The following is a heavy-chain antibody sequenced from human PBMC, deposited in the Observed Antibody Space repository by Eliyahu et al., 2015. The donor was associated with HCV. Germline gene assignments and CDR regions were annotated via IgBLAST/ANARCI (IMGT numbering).Heavy chain of an antibody. V-gene: IGHV3-15*01. CDR1: GFXXXNAW. CDR2: IKSKTDGGTT. Sequence: EVQLVXSGGGLVKPGGSXRXSCAXSGFXXXNAWMSXVXQAPGKGLGWVGRIKSKTDGGTTDYAAPVKGRFTISRDDSKNTLYLQMNSLKTEDTAVYYCTTDPRVTWLLLDYWGQGTLVTVSS. J-gene: IGHJ4*02. CDR3: TTDPRVTWLLLDY. D-gene: IGHD3-22*01.